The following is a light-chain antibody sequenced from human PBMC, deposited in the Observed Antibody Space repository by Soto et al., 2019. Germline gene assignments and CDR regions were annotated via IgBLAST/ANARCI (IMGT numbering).Light chain of an antibody. CDR3: QSYDSSLSGSV. V-gene: IGLV1-40*01. J-gene: IGLJ2*01. Sequence: QSVLTQPPSVSGAPGQGVTISCTGSSSNIGEGYDVHWYQHFPGTAPKLLIYGDNNRPSGVPDRFSGSKSGTSASLAITGLQAEDEADYYCQSYDSSLSGSVFGGGTKLTVL. CDR2: GDN. CDR1: SSNIGEGYD.